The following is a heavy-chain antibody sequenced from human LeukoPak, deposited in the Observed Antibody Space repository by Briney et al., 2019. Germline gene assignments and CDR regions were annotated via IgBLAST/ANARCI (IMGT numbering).Heavy chain of an antibody. CDR3: ARKPIVGSAWYYFDY. V-gene: IGHV4-39*07. CDR1: GGSISSSSYY. J-gene: IGHJ4*02. CDR2: IYYSGSA. Sequence: SETLSLTCTVSGGSISSSSYYWCWIRQAPGEGLEWIGNIYYSGSAYYTPSLESRVTMPVDTSKNQFSLKLSSVTAADTAVYYCARKPIVGSAWYYFDYWGQGTLVTVSS. D-gene: IGHD6-13*01.